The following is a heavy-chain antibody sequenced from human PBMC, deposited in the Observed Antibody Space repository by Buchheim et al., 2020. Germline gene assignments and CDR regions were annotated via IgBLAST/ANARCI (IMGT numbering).Heavy chain of an antibody. D-gene: IGHD6-25*01. CDR1: GFTFSSYA. CDR2: ISYDGSNK. Sequence: QVQLVESGGGVVQPGRSLRLSCAASGFTFSSYAMHWVRQAPGKGLEWVAVISYDGSNKYYADSVKGRFTISRDNSKNTLYLQMNSLRAEDTAVYYCAREGQRLAEDAFDIWGQGT. CDR3: AREGQRLAEDAFDI. J-gene: IGHJ3*02. V-gene: IGHV3-30*04.